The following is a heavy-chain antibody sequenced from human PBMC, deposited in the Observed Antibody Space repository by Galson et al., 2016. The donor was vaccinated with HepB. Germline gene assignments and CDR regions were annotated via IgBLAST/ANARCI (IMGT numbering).Heavy chain of an antibody. Sequence: SVKVSCKASGYPFSSYGINWVRQAPGQGLEWMGWINPYNGNIHYAQRFQGRVTMTTDTSTSTAYMELRSLRSDDTAVYFCASAIPPRRVNQAKPKTYYYGMDVWGQGTTVTVSS. CDR1: GYPFSSYG. D-gene: IGHD2-21*01. J-gene: IGHJ6*02. V-gene: IGHV1-18*01. CDR2: INPYNGNI. CDR3: ASAIPPRRVNQAKPKTYYYGMDV.